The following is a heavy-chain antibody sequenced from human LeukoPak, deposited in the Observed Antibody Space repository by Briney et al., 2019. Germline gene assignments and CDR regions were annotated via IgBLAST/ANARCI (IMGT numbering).Heavy chain of an antibody. CDR2: IYYSGNT. Sequence: SETLSLTCIVSGDSITTNSYYWGGIRQPPGKGLEWIGHIYYSGNTYYNPSLKSRVTISLDTSNNQFPLKLRSVSAADTGVYFCAREGPVTPMGMDVWGQGTTVTLSS. CDR3: AREGPVTPMGMDV. J-gene: IGHJ6*02. CDR1: GDSITTNSYY. V-gene: IGHV4-39*06. D-gene: IGHD4-23*01.